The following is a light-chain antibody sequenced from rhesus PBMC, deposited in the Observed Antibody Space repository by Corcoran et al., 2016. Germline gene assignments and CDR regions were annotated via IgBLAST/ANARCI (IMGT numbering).Light chain of an antibody. CDR2: AES. CDR1: QGISSW. V-gene: IGKV1S11*01. CDR3: LQHNSYPFT. J-gene: IGKJ3*01. Sequence: DLQMTQSPSSLSASVGDKVTITCRASQGISSWLAWYQQKPGKAPKLLIYAESRLQSGVPSRFSGSGSGTDYTLTSSSLQPEDFAAYYCLQHNSYPFTFGPGTKLDIK.